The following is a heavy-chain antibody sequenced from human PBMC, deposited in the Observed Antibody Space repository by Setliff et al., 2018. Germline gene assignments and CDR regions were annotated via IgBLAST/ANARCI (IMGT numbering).Heavy chain of an antibody. Sequence: ETLSLTCTVSGGSISTFYWSWIRQSPEKGLEWIAYIHYSGSTNQNPSLKGRVTISLDTPKNQFSLKLSYMTAADTAVYYCARFLDPRDGYQNSPGFDFWGQGALVTVSS. CDR1: GGSISTFY. V-gene: IGHV4-59*01. D-gene: IGHD2-21*01. J-gene: IGHJ4*02. CDR3: ARFLDPRDGYQNSPGFDF. CDR2: IHYSGST.